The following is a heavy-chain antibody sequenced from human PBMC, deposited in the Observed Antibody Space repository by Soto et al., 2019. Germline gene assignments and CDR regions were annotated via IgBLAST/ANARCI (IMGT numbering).Heavy chain of an antibody. V-gene: IGHV1-69*13. CDR3: ACCIAARTNFDY. CDR2: IIPIFGTA. J-gene: IGHJ4*02. Sequence: ASVKVSCKASGGTFSSYAISWVRQAPGQGLEWMGGIIPIFGTANYAQKFQGRVTITADESTSTAYMELSSLRSEDTAVYYCACCIAARTNFDYWGQGTLVTVSS. CDR1: GGTFSSYA. D-gene: IGHD6-6*01.